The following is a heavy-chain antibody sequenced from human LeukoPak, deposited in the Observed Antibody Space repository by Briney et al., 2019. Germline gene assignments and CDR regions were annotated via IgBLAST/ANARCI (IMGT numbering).Heavy chain of an antibody. CDR1: GFSFSTYA. Sequence: PGRSLRLSCAASGFSFSTYAMHWVRQAPGKGLEWVAVISDDGSDKYYADSVKGRFTISRDNSKNTLYLQKSSLRAEDTAVYYCARDSGSGYYDSSGSFFDYWGQGTLVTVSS. J-gene: IGHJ4*02. CDR2: ISDDGSDK. D-gene: IGHD3-22*01. V-gene: IGHV3-30*15. CDR3: ARDSGSGYYDSSGSFFDY.